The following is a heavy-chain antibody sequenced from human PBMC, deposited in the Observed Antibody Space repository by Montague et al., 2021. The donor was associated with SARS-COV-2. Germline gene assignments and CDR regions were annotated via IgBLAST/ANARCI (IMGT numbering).Heavy chain of an antibody. Sequence: SETLSLTCTVSGGSISSSSYYWGWIRQLPGKGLEWIGSIFYSGSTDYNPSLKSRVTISVDTSKNQFSLKLSSVTAADTAVYYCASMVRAQVYYFDYWGQGTLVTAAS. J-gene: IGHJ4*02. CDR1: GGSISSSSYY. CDR2: IFYSGST. CDR3: ASMVRAQVYYFDY. V-gene: IGHV4-39*01. D-gene: IGHD3-10*01.